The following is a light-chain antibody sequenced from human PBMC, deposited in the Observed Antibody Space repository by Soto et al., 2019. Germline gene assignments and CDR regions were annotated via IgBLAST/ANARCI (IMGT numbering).Light chain of an antibody. CDR2: YAS. Sequence: IVMTQSPSTLAVSAGERATLSCGAGQSVSSNLAWYQQKPGQAPRLLIYYASTSATGIPARFSGSGSGTEFTLTITSLQYEDFAAYYCQEYNNWHPLTFGQGTKVDIK. V-gene: IGKV3-15*01. CDR1: QSVSSN. J-gene: IGKJ1*01. CDR3: QEYNNWHPLT.